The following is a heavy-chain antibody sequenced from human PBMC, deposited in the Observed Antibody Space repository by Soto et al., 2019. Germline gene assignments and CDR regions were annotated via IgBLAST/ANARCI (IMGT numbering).Heavy chain of an antibody. J-gene: IGHJ3*02. D-gene: IGHD2-15*01. CDR3: ARARVAAAHGAFDI. CDR2: IDWDDDK. V-gene: IGHV2-70*01. Sequence: SGPTLVNPTQTLTLTCTFSGFSLSTSGMCVSWIRQPPGKALEWLALIDWDDDKYYSTSLKTRLTISKDTSKNQVVLTMTNMDPVDTATYYCARARVAAAHGAFDIWGQGTMVTVSS. CDR1: GFSLSTSGMC.